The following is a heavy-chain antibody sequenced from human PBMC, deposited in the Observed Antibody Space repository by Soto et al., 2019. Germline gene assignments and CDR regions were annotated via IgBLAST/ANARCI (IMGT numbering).Heavy chain of an antibody. CDR3: ARVWGGAFDI. Sequence: QVQLQESGPGLVKPSETLSLTGTVSGGSISSYYWSWLRQPPGKGLEWIGYIYYSGSTNYNPSLKSRVTISVDTSKNQFSLKLSSVTAADTAVYYCARVWGGAFDIWGQGTMVTVSS. D-gene: IGHD3-10*01. J-gene: IGHJ3*02. CDR2: IYYSGST. V-gene: IGHV4-59*01. CDR1: GGSISSYY.